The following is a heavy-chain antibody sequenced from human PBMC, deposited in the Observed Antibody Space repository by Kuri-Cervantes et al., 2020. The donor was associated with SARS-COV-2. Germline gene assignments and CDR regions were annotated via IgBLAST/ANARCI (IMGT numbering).Heavy chain of an antibody. V-gene: IGHV3-23*01. CDR1: GFTFTNNW. Sequence: GESLKISCEASGFTFTNNWMTWVRQAPGKGLEWVSAISGSGGSTYYADSVKGRFTISRDNSKDTLYLQMNSLRAEDTAVYYCAKDPGYCSSTSCPSGAFDPWGQGTLVTVSS. CDR2: ISGSGGST. J-gene: IGHJ5*02. CDR3: AKDPGYCSSTSCPSGAFDP. D-gene: IGHD2-2*01.